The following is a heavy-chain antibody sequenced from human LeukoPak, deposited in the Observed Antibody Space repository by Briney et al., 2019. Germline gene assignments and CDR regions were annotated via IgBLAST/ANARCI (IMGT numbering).Heavy chain of an antibody. J-gene: IGHJ4*02. CDR3: SNGIYDNSY. CDR1: GFTFTTYW. D-gene: IGHD2/OR15-2a*01. CDR2: IKQDGSEK. Sequence: GGSLRLSCTASGFTFTTYWMAWVRQTPGRGLEWVANIKQDGSEKYYAESVRGRFTISRDNAKNSLYLQMNSLRAEDTAVYYCSNGIYDNSYWGQGTLVTVSS. V-gene: IGHV3-7*01.